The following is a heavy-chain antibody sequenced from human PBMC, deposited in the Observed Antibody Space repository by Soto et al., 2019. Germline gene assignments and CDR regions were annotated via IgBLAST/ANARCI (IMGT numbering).Heavy chain of an antibody. Sequence: EVQLLESGGGLVQPGGSLRLSCAAFGFTFNKYAMNWVRQAPGKGLEWVSVISGSGGTTYYANSVKGRFTFSRDNSKNTLYLQMNSLRAEDTAVYYCAKGTYCGGDCYRLRKNYNWFDPWGQGTLVTVSS. CDR2: ISGSGGTT. J-gene: IGHJ5*02. V-gene: IGHV3-23*01. CDR1: GFTFNKYA. CDR3: AKGTYCGGDCYRLRKNYNWFDP. D-gene: IGHD2-21*02.